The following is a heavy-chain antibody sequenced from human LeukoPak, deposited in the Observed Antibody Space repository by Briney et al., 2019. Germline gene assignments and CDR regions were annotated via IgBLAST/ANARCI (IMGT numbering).Heavy chain of an antibody. D-gene: IGHD2-21*02. CDR3: AKDRAVVVTANALGY. CDR1: GFTFSSYA. Sequence: GGSLRLSCAASGFTFSSYAMSWVRQAPGKGLEWVSAISGSGGSTYYADSVKGRFTISRDNSKNTLYLQMNSLRAEDTAVYYCAKDRAVVVTANALGYWGQGTLVTVSS. V-gene: IGHV3-23*01. J-gene: IGHJ4*02. CDR2: ISGSGGST.